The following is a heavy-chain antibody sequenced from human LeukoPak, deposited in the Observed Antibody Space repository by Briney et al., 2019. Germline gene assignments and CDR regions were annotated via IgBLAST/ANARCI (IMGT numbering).Heavy chain of an antibody. CDR1: GFTFTSSA. Sequence: ASVKVSCKASGFTFTSSAMQWVRQARGQRLEWIGWIVVGSGNTNYAQKFQERVTITRDMSTSTAYMELSSLRSEDTAVYYCARDRGPAPRYYMDVWGKGTTVTVSS. CDR2: IVVGSGNT. CDR3: ARDRGPAPRYYMDV. J-gene: IGHJ6*03. D-gene: IGHD3-10*01. V-gene: IGHV1-58*02.